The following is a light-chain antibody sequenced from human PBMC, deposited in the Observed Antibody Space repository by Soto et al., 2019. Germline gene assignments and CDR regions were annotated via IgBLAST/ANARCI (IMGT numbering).Light chain of an antibody. V-gene: IGKV1-5*03. Sequence: DIPMTQSPSTLSGSVGDRVTISCRASQTISSWLAWYQQKPGKAPKVLIYKASTLKSGVPSRFSGSGSGTEFTLTISSLQPDDFATYYCQHYNSYSEALGQGTKVDIK. CDR3: QHYNSYSEA. CDR2: KAS. CDR1: QTISSW. J-gene: IGKJ1*01.